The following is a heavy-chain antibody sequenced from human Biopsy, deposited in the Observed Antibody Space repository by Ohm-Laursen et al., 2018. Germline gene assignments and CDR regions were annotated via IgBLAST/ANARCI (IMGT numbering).Heavy chain of an antibody. CDR2: IRPLNGDT. CDR3: ARGEVTFGELIVSLDS. V-gene: IGHV1-18*01. D-gene: IGHD3-16*02. J-gene: IGHJ4*02. Sequence: ASVKVSCKTSGYNFISYSINWVRQAPGQGLEWMGWIRPLNGDTKYGQKFQDRVTMTTDTSMSTVYMELTSLRSDDTAVYYCARGEVTFGELIVSLDSWGQGTLVTVSS. CDR1: GYNFISYS.